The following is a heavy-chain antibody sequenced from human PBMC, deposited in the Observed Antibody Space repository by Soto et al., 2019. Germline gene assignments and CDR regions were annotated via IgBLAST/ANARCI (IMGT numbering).Heavy chain of an antibody. CDR2: IKQDGGEK. J-gene: IGHJ4*02. CDR3: ARDSHAHFDY. Sequence: PGGSLRLSCAASGFTFSNYWMSRVRQAPGRGLEWVASIKQDGGEKYYMYSVKGRLTISKDNAKNSLYLQFNSLRAGDTAVYYSARDSHAHFDYWGQGTLVTVSS. V-gene: IGHV3-7*01. CDR1: GFTFSNYW.